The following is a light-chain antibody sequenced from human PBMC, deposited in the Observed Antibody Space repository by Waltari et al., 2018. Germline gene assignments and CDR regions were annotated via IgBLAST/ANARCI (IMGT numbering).Light chain of an antibody. CDR2: VTSDGRH. J-gene: IGLJ3*02. CDR1: SGLSSNV. CDR3: QTGGHGTWV. V-gene: IGLV4-69*01. Sequence: QLVLTQSPSASASLGASVKLTCTLSSGLSSNVIAWLQQQPEKGPRYLMKVTSDGRHSKGDGIPDRCSGSSSGAERSLTISSLQSEDEADYYCQTGGHGTWVFGGGTKLTVL.